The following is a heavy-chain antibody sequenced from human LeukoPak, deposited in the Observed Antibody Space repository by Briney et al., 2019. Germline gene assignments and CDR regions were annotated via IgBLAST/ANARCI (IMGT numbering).Heavy chain of an antibody. Sequence: GGSLRLSCAASGFTFSSYAMHWVRQAPGKGLEWVAVISYDGSNKYYADSVKGRFTVSRDYSRNTLYLQMNSLRAEDSAVYYCAAQPCINGICYLDYWGQGTLVTVSS. D-gene: IGHD2-8*01. J-gene: IGHJ4*02. CDR3: AAQPCINGICYLDY. CDR1: GFTFSSYA. CDR2: ISYDGSNK. V-gene: IGHV3-30*04.